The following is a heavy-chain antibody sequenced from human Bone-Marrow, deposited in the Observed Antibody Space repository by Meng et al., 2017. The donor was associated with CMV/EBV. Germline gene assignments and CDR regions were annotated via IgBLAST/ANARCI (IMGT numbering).Heavy chain of an antibody. V-gene: IGHV4-31*11. J-gene: IGHJ4*02. CDR1: GGSMSSGRYY. CDR2: IYYSGTT. CDR3: ARDSSGYGCFDY. Sequence: SETLSLTCAVSGGSMSSGRYYWSWIRQLPGKGLEWIGYIYYSGTTYYHPSLKSRVTISVDTSKNQFSLNLNSVTAADTAVYYCARDSSGYGCFDYWGQGTLVTVPS. D-gene: IGHD3-22*01.